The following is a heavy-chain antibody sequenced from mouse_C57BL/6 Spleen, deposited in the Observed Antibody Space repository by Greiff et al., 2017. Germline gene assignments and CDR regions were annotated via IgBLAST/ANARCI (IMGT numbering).Heavy chain of an antibody. CDR3: ERAGLYDGYYGRWMDY. Sequence: QVQLLQSGPELVKPGASVKISCKASGYAFSSSWMNWVKQRPGKGLEWIGRIYPGDGDTNYNGKFKGKATLTADKSSSTAYMQLSRLTSEDSAVYFCERAGLYDGYYGRWMDYWGQGTSVTVSS. J-gene: IGHJ4*01. D-gene: IGHD2-3*01. V-gene: IGHV1-82*01. CDR1: GYAFSSSW. CDR2: IYPGDGDT.